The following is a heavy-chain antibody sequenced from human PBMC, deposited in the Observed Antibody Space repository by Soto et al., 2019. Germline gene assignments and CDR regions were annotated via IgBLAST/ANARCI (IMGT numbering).Heavy chain of an antibody. CDR3: ARDKRDLRFLEWSYFFDY. D-gene: IGHD3-3*01. Sequence: GGSLRLSCAASGFTVSSNYMSWVRQAPGKGLEWVSVIYSGGSTYYADSVKGRFTISRDNSKNTLYLQMNSLRAEDTAVYYCARDKRDLRFLEWSYFFDYWGQGTLVTVSS. CDR1: GFTVSSNY. V-gene: IGHV3-66*01. CDR2: IYSGGST. J-gene: IGHJ4*02.